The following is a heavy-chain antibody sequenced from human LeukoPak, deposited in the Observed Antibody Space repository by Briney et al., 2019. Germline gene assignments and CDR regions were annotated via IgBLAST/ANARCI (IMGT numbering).Heavy chain of an antibody. CDR1: GSSISSYY. J-gene: IGHJ4*02. CDR2: IYYSGST. D-gene: IGHD1-1*01. Sequence: SETLSLTCTVSGSSISSYYWSWIRQPPGKGLEWIGYIYYSGSTNYNPSLKSRVTISVDTSKNQFSLKLSSVTAADTAVYYCARFRVPLEDWGQGTLVTVSS. V-gene: IGHV4-59*01. CDR3: ARFRVPLED.